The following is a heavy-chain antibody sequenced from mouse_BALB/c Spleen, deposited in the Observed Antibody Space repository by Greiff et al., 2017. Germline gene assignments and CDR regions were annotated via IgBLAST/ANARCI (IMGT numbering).Heavy chain of an antibody. J-gene: IGHJ3*01. D-gene: IGHD1-2*01. CDR3: ARGGIITTATWFAY. V-gene: IGHV5-6-5*01. CDR2: ISSGGST. CDR1: GFTFSSYA. Sequence: DVKLVESGGGLVKPGGSLKLSCAASGFTFSSYAMSWVRQTPEKRLEWVASISSGGSTYYPDSVKGRFTISRDNARNILYLQMSSLRSEDTAMYYCARGGIITTATWFAYWGQGTLVTVSA.